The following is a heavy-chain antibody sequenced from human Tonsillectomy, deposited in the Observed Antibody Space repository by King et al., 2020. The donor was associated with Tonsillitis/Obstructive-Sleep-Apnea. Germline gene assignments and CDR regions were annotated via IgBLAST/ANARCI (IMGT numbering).Heavy chain of an antibody. Sequence: VQLVESGGGLVKPGRSLRLSCTASGFTFGDYAMSWVRQAPGKGLEWVGFIRSKAYGGTTEYAAFVKGRFTSSRDDSKSIAYLQMNSLKTEDTAVYYCTRGSWDQCSGGSCSTDYWGQGTRVTVSS. V-gene: IGHV3-49*04. J-gene: IGHJ4*02. D-gene: IGHD2-15*01. CDR2: IRSKAYGGTT. CDR1: GFTFGDYA. CDR3: TRGSWDQCSGGSCSTDY.